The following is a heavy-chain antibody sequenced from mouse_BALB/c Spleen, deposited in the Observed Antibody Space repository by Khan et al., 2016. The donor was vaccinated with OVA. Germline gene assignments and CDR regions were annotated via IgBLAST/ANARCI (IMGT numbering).Heavy chain of an antibody. D-gene: IGHD1-1*01. CDR1: GYSFTGYF. J-gene: IGHJ2*01. V-gene: IGHV1-20*02. Sequence: EVQLQQSGPELVKPGASVKISCKASGYSFTGYFMNWVMQSHGKSLEWIGRINPHIGETLYNQKFKGKATLTVDESSSTAHMELRSLASEDSAVEYCARTYGSDFDYWGQGTTLTVSS. CDR2: INPHIGET. CDR3: ARTYGSDFDY.